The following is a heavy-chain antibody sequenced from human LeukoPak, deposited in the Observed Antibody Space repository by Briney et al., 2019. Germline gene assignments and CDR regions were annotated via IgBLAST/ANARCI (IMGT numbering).Heavy chain of an antibody. Sequence: SVKVSCTASGGTFITYTINWVRQAPGQGLEWMGGIIPIFGTANYAQKFQGRITNTTDDSTGTAYMELSSLRSEDTAVYYCATYMLRDNWNVHTFDSWGQGTLVTVSS. CDR3: ATYMLRDNWNVHTFDS. D-gene: IGHD1-1*01. CDR1: GGTFITYT. V-gene: IGHV1-69*05. CDR2: IIPIFGTA. J-gene: IGHJ4*02.